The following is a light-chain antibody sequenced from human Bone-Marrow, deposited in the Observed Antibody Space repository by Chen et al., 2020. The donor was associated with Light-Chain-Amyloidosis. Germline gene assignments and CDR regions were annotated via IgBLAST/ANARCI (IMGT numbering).Light chain of an antibody. CDR1: DLPTKY. CDR3: QSADSSGTYEVI. Sequence: YELAQPPSVSVSPGQTARITCSGDDLPTKYAYWYQQKPGQAPVLVIHRDTERPSGISERFSGSSSGTTATLTISGVQAEDEADYHCQSADSSGTYEVIFGGGTKLTV. J-gene: IGLJ2*01. V-gene: IGLV3-25*03. CDR2: RDT.